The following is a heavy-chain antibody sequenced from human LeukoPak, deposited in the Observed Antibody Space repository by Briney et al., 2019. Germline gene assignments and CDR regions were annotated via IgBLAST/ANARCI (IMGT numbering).Heavy chain of an antibody. D-gene: IGHD1-26*01. J-gene: IGHJ4*02. CDR1: GGSISSYY. CDR2: IYYSGST. V-gene: IGHV4-59*01. Sequence: SETLSLTCTVSGGSISSYYWSWIRQPPGKGLEWIGYIYYSGSTNYNPSLKSRVTISVDTSKNQFSLKLSSVTAADTAVYYCARAGIAGVTVFDYWGQGTLVTVSS. CDR3: ARAGIAGVTVFDY.